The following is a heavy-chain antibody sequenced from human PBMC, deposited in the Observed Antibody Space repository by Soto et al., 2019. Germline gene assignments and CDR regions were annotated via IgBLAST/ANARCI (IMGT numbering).Heavy chain of an antibody. CDR1: GFTFSSYS. Sequence: EVQLVESGGGLVKPGGSLRLSCAASGFTFSSYSMNWVRQAPGKGLEWVSSISSSSSYIYYADSVKGRFTISRDNAKNSLHLQLNSLRDEDTAVYYCARIPRGKQQLVLGYWGQGTLVTVSS. D-gene: IGHD6-13*01. V-gene: IGHV3-21*01. CDR3: ARIPRGKQQLVLGY. J-gene: IGHJ4*02. CDR2: ISSSSSYI.